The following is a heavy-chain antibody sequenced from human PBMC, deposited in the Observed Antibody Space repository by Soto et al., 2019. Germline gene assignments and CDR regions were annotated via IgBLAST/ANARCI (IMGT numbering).Heavy chain of an antibody. CDR3: VREDILGVRSFDY. CDR1: GFTFSGYS. D-gene: IGHD3-9*01. J-gene: IGHJ4*02. V-gene: IGHV3-48*02. Sequence: GGSLRLSCAASGFTFSGYSVNWVRQAPGKGLEWVSYISSGSKTIYYADSVKGRFIVSRDNAKNSQYLQMDSLRDEDTAVYYCVREDILGVRSFDYWGQGTLVTVSS. CDR2: ISSGSKTI.